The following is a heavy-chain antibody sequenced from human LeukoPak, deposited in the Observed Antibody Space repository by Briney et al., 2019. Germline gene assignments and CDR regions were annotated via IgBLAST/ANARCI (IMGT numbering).Heavy chain of an antibody. CDR2: MHHSGST. D-gene: IGHD3-22*01. J-gene: IGHJ4*02. CDR1: GYSIWSNYY. Sequence: SETLSLTCTVSGYSIWSNYYWGWIRQPPGKGLEWIGSMHHSGSTYYNPSLKSRVTISVDTSKNQFSLKLSSVTAADTAVYYCARDAYDSSGYWGQGTLVTVSS. V-gene: IGHV4-38-2*02. CDR3: ARDAYDSSGY.